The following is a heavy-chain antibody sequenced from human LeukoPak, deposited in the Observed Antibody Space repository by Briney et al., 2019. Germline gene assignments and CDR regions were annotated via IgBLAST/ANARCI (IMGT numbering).Heavy chain of an antibody. CDR1: GYTFSNYA. Sequence: GASVKVSCEASGYTFSNYAMHWVRQAPGQRLEWMGWINGGNDDTDYSQKFQGRVTITRDTSASTAYMELSSLTSEDTAVYYCARGSGWYYFDYWGQGTLVTVSS. J-gene: IGHJ4*02. CDR3: ARGSGWYYFDY. D-gene: IGHD6-19*01. CDR2: INGGNDDT. V-gene: IGHV1-3*01.